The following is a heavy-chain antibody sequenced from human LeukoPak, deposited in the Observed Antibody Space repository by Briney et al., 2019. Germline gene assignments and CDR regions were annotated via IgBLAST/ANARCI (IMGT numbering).Heavy chain of an antibody. CDR3: ARVQGGTMVRGVFAFDI. D-gene: IGHD3-10*01. J-gene: IGHJ3*02. CDR1: GGSISSYY. CDR2: IYYSGST. V-gene: IGHV4-59*01. Sequence: SETLSLTCTVSGGSISSYYWSWIRQPPGKGLEWIGYIYYSGSTNYNPSLKSRVTISVDTSKNQFSLKLSSVTAADTAVYHCARVQGGTMVRGVFAFDIWGQGTMVTVSS.